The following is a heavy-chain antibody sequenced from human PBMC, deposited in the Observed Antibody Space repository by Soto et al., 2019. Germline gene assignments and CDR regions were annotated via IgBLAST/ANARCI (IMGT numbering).Heavy chain of an antibody. V-gene: IGHV4-59*01. CDR1: GGSISSYY. J-gene: IGHJ4*02. D-gene: IGHD3-22*01. CDR3: ARDNPYDSGYFDY. Sequence: SSETLSLTCTVSGGSISSYYWSWIRQPPGKGLEWIGYIYYSGSTNYNPSLKSRVTISVDTSKNQFSLKLSSVTAADTAVYYCARDNPYDSGYFDYWGQGTLVTVSS. CDR2: IYYSGST.